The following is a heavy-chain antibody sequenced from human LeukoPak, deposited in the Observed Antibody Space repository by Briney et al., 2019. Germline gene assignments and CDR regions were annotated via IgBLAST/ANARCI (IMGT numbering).Heavy chain of an antibody. D-gene: IGHD1-26*01. J-gene: IGHJ3*02. CDR3: ASSRIVGATPPFDI. CDR2: ISAYNGNT. V-gene: IGHV1-18*01. CDR1: GYTFTSYG. Sequence: GASVKVSCKASGYTFTSYGISWVRQAPGQGLEWMGWISAYNGNTNYAQKLQGRVTMTTDTSTSTAYMELRSLRSDDTAVYYCASSRIVGATPPFDIWGQGTMVTVSS.